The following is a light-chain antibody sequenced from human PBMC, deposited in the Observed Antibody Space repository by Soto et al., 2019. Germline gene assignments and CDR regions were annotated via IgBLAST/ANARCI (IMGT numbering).Light chain of an antibody. CDR3: QQRSNWPIIT. J-gene: IGKJ5*01. V-gene: IGKV3D-20*02. CDR2: GAS. Sequence: EIVLTQSPGTLSLSPWERAPLSCRASQNVDSNYLAWYQQKPGQAXXIXLFGASGRATGIPDRFSGSGSGTDFTLTISSLEPEDFAVYYCQQRSNWPIITFGQGTRLEIK. CDR1: QNVDSNY.